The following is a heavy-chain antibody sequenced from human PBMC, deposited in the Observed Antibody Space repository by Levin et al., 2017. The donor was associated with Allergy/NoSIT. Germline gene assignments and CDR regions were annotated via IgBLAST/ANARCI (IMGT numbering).Heavy chain of an antibody. CDR3: AGQYYYGRSSYYYVAACDT. Sequence: TGGSLRLSCAASGFTFDDYGMSWVRQAPGKGLEWVSGINWNGGSTGYADSVKARFTISRDNAKNSLYLQMNSLRAEDTALYHCAGQYYYGRSSYYYVAACDTWGQGTMVTVSS. V-gene: IGHV3-20*01. CDR2: INWNGGST. CDR1: GFTFDDYG. J-gene: IGHJ3*02. D-gene: IGHD3-22*01.